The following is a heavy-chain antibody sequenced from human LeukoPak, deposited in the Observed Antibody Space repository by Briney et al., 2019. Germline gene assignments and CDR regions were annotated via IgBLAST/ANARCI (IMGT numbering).Heavy chain of an antibody. D-gene: IGHD3-22*01. CDR1: GGSFSGYY. Sequence: KTSETLSLTCAVYGGSFSGYYWSWIRQPPGKGLEWIGEINHSGSTNYNPSLKSRVTISVDKSKNQFSLKLSSVTAADTAVYYCARGDHYYDSSGYYYLSNWFDPWGQGTLVTVSS. CDR3: ARGDHYYDSSGYYYLSNWFDP. J-gene: IGHJ5*02. V-gene: IGHV4-34*01. CDR2: INHSGST.